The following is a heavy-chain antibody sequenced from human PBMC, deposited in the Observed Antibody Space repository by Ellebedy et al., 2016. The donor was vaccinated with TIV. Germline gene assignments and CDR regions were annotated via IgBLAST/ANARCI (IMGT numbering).Heavy chain of an antibody. CDR3: ARTYGDYYLDY. CDR1: GYTFTSYH. Sequence: ASVKVSCKASGYTFTSYHMHWVRRAPGQGLEWMGIINPSGGSTTYAQKFQGRVTMARDTSTRTVYMELSSLRREDTAVYFCARTYGDYYLDYWGQGTLVTVSS. J-gene: IGHJ4*02. V-gene: IGHV1-46*01. D-gene: IGHD4-17*01. CDR2: INPSGGST.